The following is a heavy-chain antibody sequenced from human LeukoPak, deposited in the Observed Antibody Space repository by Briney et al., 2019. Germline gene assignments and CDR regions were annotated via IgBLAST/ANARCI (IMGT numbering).Heavy chain of an antibody. Sequence: PSETLSLTCTVFGGSISSSSYYWGWIRQPPGKGLEWIGSIYYSGSTYYNPSLTSRVTISVDTSKNQLSLKLSSVTAANTAVYYCASLGVVPAAIGGIYYYYYMDGWGKGTTVTVSS. J-gene: IGHJ6*03. CDR2: IYYSGST. V-gene: IGHV4-39*01. CDR3: ASLGVVPAAIGGIYYYYYMDG. D-gene: IGHD2-2*02. CDR1: GGSISSSSYY.